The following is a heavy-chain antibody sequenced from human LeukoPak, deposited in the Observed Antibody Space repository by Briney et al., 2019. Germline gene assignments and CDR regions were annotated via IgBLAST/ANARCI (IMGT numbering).Heavy chain of an antibody. V-gene: IGHV4-59*12. CDR2: IYYSGST. D-gene: IGHD2-2*01. CDR1: GGSISSYY. Sequence: SETLSLTCTVSGGSISSYYWSWIRQPPGKGLGGSGYIYYSGSTNYNPSLKSRVTISVDTSKNQFSLKLSSVTAADTAVYYCARGRGVVVPAAMFLNWGQGTLVTVSS. CDR3: ARGRGVVVPAAMFLN. J-gene: IGHJ4*02.